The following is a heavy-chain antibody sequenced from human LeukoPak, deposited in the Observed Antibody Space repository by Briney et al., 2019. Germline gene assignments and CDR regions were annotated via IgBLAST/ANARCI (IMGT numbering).Heavy chain of an antibody. CDR1: GDSISSYY. D-gene: IGHD5-12*01. CDR2: VSNIETT. CDR3: ARRWWLRGPDVLILFDY. Sequence: SETLSLTCTVSGDSISSYYWSWLRQPPGKRLEWIGYVSNIETTNYNPSLKSRVTISLDTSKNQFSLKLTSVTAADTAVYYCARRWWLRGPDVLILFDYWGQGTLDSVSS. J-gene: IGHJ4*02. V-gene: IGHV4-4*08.